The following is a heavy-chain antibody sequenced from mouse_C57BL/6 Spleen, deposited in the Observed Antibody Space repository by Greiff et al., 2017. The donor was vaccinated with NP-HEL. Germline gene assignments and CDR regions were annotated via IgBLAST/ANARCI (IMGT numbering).Heavy chain of an antibody. V-gene: IGHV1-62-2*01. CDR2: FYPGSGSI. CDR1: GYTFTEYT. J-gene: IGHJ1*03. Sequence: QVQLQQSGAELVKPGASVKLSCKASGYTFTEYTIHWVKQRSGQGLEWIGWFYPGSGSIKYNEKFKDKATLTADKSSSTVYMELSRLTSEYSAVYFCARHEEALTGTLYWYFDVWGTGTTVTVSS. CDR3: ARHEEALTGTLYWYFDV. D-gene: IGHD4-1*01.